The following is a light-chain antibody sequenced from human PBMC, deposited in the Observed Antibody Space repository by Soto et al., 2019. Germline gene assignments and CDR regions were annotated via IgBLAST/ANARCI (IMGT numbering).Light chain of an antibody. V-gene: IGLV2-14*03. CDR2: EVS. Sequence: QSALTQPASVSGSPGQSITISCTGTSSDVGGYNYVSWYQQHPGKAPKLMIYEVSNRPSGVSSRFSGSKSGNTASLTISGLQAEDEASYYCSSYTTRSTGVFGTGNKLTVL. CDR1: SSDVGGYNY. J-gene: IGLJ1*01. CDR3: SSYTTRSTGV.